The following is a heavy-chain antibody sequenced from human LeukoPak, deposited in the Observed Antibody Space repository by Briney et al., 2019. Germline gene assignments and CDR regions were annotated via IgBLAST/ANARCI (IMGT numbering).Heavy chain of an antibody. Sequence: SETLSLTCAVYGGSFSGYYWSWIRQPPGEGLEWIGEINHSGSANYNPSLKSRVTISVDTSKNQFSLKLSSVTAADTAVYYCATGKFYCSSTSCYVGRFDYWGQGTLVTVSS. V-gene: IGHV4-34*01. CDR3: ATGKFYCSSTSCYVGRFDY. D-gene: IGHD2-2*01. J-gene: IGHJ4*02. CDR2: INHSGSA. CDR1: GGSFSGYY.